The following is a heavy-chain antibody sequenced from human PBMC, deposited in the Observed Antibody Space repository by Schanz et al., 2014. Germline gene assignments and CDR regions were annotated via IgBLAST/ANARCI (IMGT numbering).Heavy chain of an antibody. V-gene: IGHV4-61*02. CDR2: VFPNGIT. CDR1: GGSIRSGTYY. CDR3: ARDTTWRLDL. D-gene: IGHD1-1*01. Sequence: QVQLQESGPGLVKPSQTLSLTCTVSGGSIRSGTYYWSWIRQPAGKALEWVGRVFPNGITNYNPSRKSRVTKSLDTSKNRYSLTRTSLTAADTAVYYCARDTTWRLDLWGRGTLVTVSS. J-gene: IGHJ2*01.